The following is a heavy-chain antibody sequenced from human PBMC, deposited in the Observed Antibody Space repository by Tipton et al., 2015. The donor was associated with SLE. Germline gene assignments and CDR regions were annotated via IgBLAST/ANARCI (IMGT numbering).Heavy chain of an antibody. CDR1: GGSISSYY. CDR2: IYYSGST. Sequence: TLSLTCTVSGGSISSYYWSWIRQPPGKGLELIGYIYYSGSTNYNPSLKSRVTISVDTSKNQFSLKLSSVTAADTAVYYCARESYYYDSSGPDAFDIWGQGTMVTVSS. D-gene: IGHD3-22*01. CDR3: ARESYYYDSSGPDAFDI. J-gene: IGHJ3*02. V-gene: IGHV4-59*01.